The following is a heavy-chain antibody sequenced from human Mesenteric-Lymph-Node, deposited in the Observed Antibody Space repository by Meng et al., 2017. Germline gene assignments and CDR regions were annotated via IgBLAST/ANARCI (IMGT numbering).Heavy chain of an antibody. Sequence: QVHMQESGLGLVNPSGPLSLTCAVSGGSISSSNWWMWVRQPPGKGLEWIGEIYHIGSTNYNPSLKSRVTISVDKSKNQFSLKLSSVTAADTAVYYCAIHFAGYSSSWYVGDYFDYWGQGTLVTVSS. CDR3: AIHFAGYSSSWYVGDYFDY. D-gene: IGHD6-13*01. CDR1: GGSISSSNW. CDR2: IYHIGST. V-gene: IGHV4-4*02. J-gene: IGHJ4*02.